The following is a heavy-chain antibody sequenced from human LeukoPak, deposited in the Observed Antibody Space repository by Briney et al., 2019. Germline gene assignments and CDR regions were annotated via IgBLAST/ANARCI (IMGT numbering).Heavy chain of an antibody. D-gene: IGHD3-22*01. CDR3: KKDTRRYSSGWPYCITMIVVVITFDY. J-gene: IGHJ4*02. CDR2: ISGGST. V-gene: IGHV3-38-3*01. Sequence: GGSLRLSCAASGFTVSSNEMSWVRQAPGKGLEWVSSISGGSTYYADSRKGRFTISRDNSKNTLHLQMNSLRAEDTAVYYCKKDTRRYSSGWPYCITMIVVVITFDYWGQGTLVTVSS. CDR1: GFTVSSNE.